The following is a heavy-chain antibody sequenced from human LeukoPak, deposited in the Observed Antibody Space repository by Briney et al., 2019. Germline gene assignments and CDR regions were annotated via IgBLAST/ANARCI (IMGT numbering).Heavy chain of an antibody. CDR3: ARDFGITWAQYYFDY. J-gene: IGHJ4*02. CDR1: GFTFSSYE. Sequence: PGGSLRLSCAASGFTFSSYEMNWVRQAPGKGLEWVSYISSSGSTIYYADSVKGRFTISRDNAKNSLYLQMNSLRTDDTAMYYCARDFGITWAQYYFDYWGQGTLVTVSS. V-gene: IGHV3-48*03. D-gene: IGHD3-10*01. CDR2: ISSSGSTI.